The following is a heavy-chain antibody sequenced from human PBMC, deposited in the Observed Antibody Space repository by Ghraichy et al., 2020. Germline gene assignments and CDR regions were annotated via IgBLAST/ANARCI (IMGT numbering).Heavy chain of an antibody. CDR2: ISGDGVST. CDR3: AKDPEGGSAGGDY. V-gene: IGHV3-43*02. J-gene: IGHJ4*02. D-gene: IGHD3-16*01. Sequence: GGSLRLSCSASGFNFDEYVMHWVRQVPGKGLEWISLISGDGVSTYYADFVKGRFIISRDNRKNSLSLQMYSLKAEDTALYYCAKDPEGGSAGGDYWGQGTLVTVSS. CDR1: GFNFDEYV.